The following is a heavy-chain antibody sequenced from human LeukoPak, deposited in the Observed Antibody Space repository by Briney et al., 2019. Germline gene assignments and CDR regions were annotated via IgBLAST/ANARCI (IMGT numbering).Heavy chain of an antibody. CDR1: GFTFSSYG. CDR3: AKGIQLWRIDY. CDR2: ISYDGSNK. Sequence: PGGSLRLSCAASGFTFSSYGMHWVRQAPGKGLEWVAVISYDGSNKYYADSVKGRFTISRDNSKNTLYLQMNSLRAEDTAVYYCAKGIQLWRIDYWGQGTLVTVSS. V-gene: IGHV3-30*18. D-gene: IGHD5-18*01. J-gene: IGHJ4*02.